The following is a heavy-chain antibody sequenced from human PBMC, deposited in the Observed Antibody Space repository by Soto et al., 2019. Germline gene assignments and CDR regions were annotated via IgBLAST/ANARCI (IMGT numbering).Heavy chain of an antibody. Sequence: SSETLSLTCTVSGGTISRYYWSWIRQPPGKGLEWIGYMYNTWSTVYNPSFKSRVTISVDTSKNQFSLKLNSVTAADTAVYYCARDLWGYCGTDCYPLDVWGQGTTVT. CDR2: MYNTWST. CDR3: ARDLWGYCGTDCYPLDV. V-gene: IGHV4-59*01. J-gene: IGHJ6*02. CDR1: GGTISRYY. D-gene: IGHD2-21*02.